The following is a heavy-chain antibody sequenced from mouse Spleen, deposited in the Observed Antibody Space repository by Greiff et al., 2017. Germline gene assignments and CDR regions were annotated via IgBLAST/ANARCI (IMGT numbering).Heavy chain of an antibody. V-gene: IGHV5-9*01. CDR3: ARHGKPYDGYSAWFAY. J-gene: IGHJ3*01. Sequence: EVRLVESGRGLVKPGGSLKLSCAASGFTFSSYTMSWVRQTPEKRLEWVATISGGGGNTYYPDSVKGRFSISRDNAKNTLYLQMSSLRSEDTALYYCARHGKPYDGYSAWFAYWGQGTLVTVSA. CDR2: ISGGGGNT. CDR1: GFTFSSYT. D-gene: IGHD2-3*01.